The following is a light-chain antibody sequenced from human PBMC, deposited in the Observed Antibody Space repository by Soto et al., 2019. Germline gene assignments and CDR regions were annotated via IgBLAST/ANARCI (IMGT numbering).Light chain of an antibody. CDR3: SSDAGGDAV. CDR2: EVR. V-gene: IGLV2-8*01. Sequence: QSALTPPPSASGSLGQSVTLPRTGTSSDVGRYNYVSWYLQHPAHDPKLLIYEVRNRPSGVPDRCSGSRSCHTASRTVAGVRPEGGADEYCSSDAGGDAVCGVGTTLHVL. CDR1: SSDVGRYNY. J-gene: IGLJ3*02.